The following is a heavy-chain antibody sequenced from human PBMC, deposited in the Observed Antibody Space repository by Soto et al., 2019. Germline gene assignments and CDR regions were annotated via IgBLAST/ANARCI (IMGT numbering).Heavy chain of an antibody. D-gene: IGHD3-22*01. V-gene: IGHV1-3*01. J-gene: IGHJ4*02. CDR3: ARDVPDYYDSSGSDY. CDR2: INAGNGNT. CDR1: GYTFTSYA. Sequence: QVQLVQSGAEVKKPGASVKVSCKASGYTFTSYAMHWVRQAPGQRREWMGWINAGNGNTKYSQKFQGRVTITRDTSASTAYMELSSLRSEDTAVYYCARDVPDYYDSSGSDYWGQGTLVTVSS.